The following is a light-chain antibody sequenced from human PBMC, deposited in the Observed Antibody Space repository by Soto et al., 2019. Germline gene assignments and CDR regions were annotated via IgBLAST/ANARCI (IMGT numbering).Light chain of an antibody. V-gene: IGLV1-40*01. CDR2: GNN. Sequence: QSVVTQPPSVSGAPGQRVTISCTGSSANIGAGYDVHGYHQFPGTAPKLLIYGNNNRPSGVPDRFSGSKSGTSASLAITGLQAEDEADYYCQSFDTRLHSVFFGGGTKLTVL. CDR1: SANIGAGYD. CDR3: QSFDTRLHSVF. J-gene: IGLJ2*01.